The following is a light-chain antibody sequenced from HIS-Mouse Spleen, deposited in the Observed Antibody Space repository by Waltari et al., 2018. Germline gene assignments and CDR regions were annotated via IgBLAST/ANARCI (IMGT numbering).Light chain of an antibody. CDR1: SSDVGSYHL. V-gene: IGLV2-23*01. J-gene: IGLJ3*02. CDR3: CSYAGSSTWV. Sequence: QSALTHPASVSGSPGQSITISCTGTSSDVGSYHLVSWYQQHPGKAPKLMIYEGSKRPSGVSNRFSGSKSGNTASLTISGLQAEDEADYYCCSYAGSSTWVFGGGTKLTVL. CDR2: EGS.